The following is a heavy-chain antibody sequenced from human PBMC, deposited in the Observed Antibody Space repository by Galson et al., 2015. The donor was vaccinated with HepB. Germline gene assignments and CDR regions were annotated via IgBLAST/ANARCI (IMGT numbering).Heavy chain of an antibody. CDR1: GSTFSSHA. V-gene: IGHV3-23*01. J-gene: IGHJ6*02. CDR2: ISGSGGGT. Sequence: SLRLSCAASGSTFSSHAMSWVRQAPGKGLEWVSAISGSGGGTYYADSVKGRFTISRDNSKNTLYLQMNSLRAEDTAVYYCAKDVGSIWNYYGVDLGGRGTPVTVSS. CDR3: AKDVGSIWNYYGVDL. D-gene: IGHD2-2*01.